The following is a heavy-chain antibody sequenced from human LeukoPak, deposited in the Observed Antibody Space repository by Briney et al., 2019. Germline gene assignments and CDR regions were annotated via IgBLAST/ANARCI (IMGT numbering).Heavy chain of an antibody. CDR1: GFTFSTYG. Sequence: GRSLRLSCAASGFTFSTYGMHWVRQAPGKGLEWVAVIWSDGSNKYYVDSVKGRFTISRDNSKNTLYLQMNSLRAEGTAVYFCARDRASGYYYSFDYWGQGTLVTVSS. CDR2: IWSDGSNK. J-gene: IGHJ4*02. V-gene: IGHV3-33*01. D-gene: IGHD3-22*01. CDR3: ARDRASGYYYSFDY.